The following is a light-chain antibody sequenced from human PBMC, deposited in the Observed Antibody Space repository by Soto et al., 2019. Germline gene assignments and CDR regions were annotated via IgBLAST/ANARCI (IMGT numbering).Light chain of an antibody. Sequence: QSVLTQSPSTSGTPGQRVTISCSGNSSNIGGNTVNWYQQVPGTAPKLLIYTNNQRPSGVPDRSSGSKSGTSASLAISGLQPEDEADYYCAAWDDSLNGRYVFGAGTKVTVL. CDR2: TNN. J-gene: IGLJ1*01. CDR3: AAWDDSLNGRYV. V-gene: IGLV1-44*01. CDR1: SSNIGGNT.